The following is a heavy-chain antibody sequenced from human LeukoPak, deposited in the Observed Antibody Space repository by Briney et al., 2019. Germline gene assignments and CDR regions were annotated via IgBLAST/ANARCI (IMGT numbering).Heavy chain of an antibody. V-gene: IGHV4-30-4*02. CDR3: ARGTGYSSGWYSSQGGGYGMDV. CDR2: IYYSEST. CDR1: GGSISSGDYY. Sequence: SETLSLTCTVSGGSISSGDYYWSWIRQPPGKGLEWIGYIYYSESTYYNPSLKSRVTISVDTSKNQFSLKLSSVTAADTAVYYCARGTGYSSGWYSSQGGGYGMDVWGQGTTVTVSS. D-gene: IGHD6-19*01. J-gene: IGHJ6*02.